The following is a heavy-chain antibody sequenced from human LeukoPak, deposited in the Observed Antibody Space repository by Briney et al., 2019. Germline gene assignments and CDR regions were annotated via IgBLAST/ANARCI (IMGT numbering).Heavy chain of an antibody. V-gene: IGHV4-39*01. Sequence: SETLSLTCTVAGGSISSSSYCWGWIREPRGNGLEWIWRIYYRGSTYYNPSLKSRVTLSIDTAKNQFCRTLSSVTAADTAVYYCARLTYYDFWSGYYYFDYWGQGTLVTVSS. J-gene: IGHJ4*02. CDR2: IYYRGST. CDR3: ARLTYYDFWSGYYYFDY. CDR1: GGSISSSSYC. D-gene: IGHD3-3*01.